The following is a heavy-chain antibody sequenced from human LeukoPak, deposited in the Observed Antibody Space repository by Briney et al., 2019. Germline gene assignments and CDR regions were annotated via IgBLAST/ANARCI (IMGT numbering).Heavy chain of an antibody. CDR2: IIPIFGIA. CDR3: ANEPGVEMATIRSSAPV. D-gene: IGHD5-24*01. CDR1: GGTFSSYA. Sequence: SVKVSCKASGGTFSSYAISWVRQAPGQGLEWMGRIIPIFGIANHAQKFQGRVTITADKSTSTAYMELSSLRSEDTAVYYCANEPGVEMATIRSSAPVCGQGTLVTVSS. V-gene: IGHV1-69*04. J-gene: IGHJ4*02.